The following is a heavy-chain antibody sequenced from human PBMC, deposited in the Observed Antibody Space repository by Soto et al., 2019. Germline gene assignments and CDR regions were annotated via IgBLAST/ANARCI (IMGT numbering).Heavy chain of an antibody. CDR1: GFTVSSNY. Sequence: GGSLRLSCAASGFTVSSNYMSWVRPAPGKGLGWGSVIYSGGSTNYADSVNGRFTISRDNSKNTLYLQMNSLRAEDTAVYYCARVSADYYGSGSRDRCYYYYYGMDVWGQGTTVTVSS. CDR3: ARVSADYYGSGSRDRCYYYYYGMDV. D-gene: IGHD3-10*01. J-gene: IGHJ6*02. CDR2: IYSGGST. V-gene: IGHV3-53*01.